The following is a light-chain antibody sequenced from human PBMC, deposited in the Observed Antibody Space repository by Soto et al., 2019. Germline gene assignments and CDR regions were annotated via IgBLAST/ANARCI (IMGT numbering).Light chain of an antibody. CDR2: EVS. CDR1: SSDVGGYNY. Sequence: QSALTQPASVSGSPGQSITISCTGTSSDVGGYNYVSWYQQHPGKAPKVMIYEVSNRPSGVSNRFSGSKSGNTASLTISGLQAEDEADYYCSSYRGSSTVVFGGGTQLTVL. J-gene: IGLJ2*01. V-gene: IGLV2-14*01. CDR3: SSYRGSSTVV.